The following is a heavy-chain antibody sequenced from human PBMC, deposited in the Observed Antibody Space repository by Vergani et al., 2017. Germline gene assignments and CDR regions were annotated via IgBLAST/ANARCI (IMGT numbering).Heavy chain of an antibody. D-gene: IGHD6-6*01. CDR2: ISSSSSYI. CDR3: AREGYRIAARPGYYYYYYMDV. V-gene: IGHV3-23*01. J-gene: IGHJ6*03. Sequence: EVQLLESGGGLVQPGGSLRLSCAASGFTFSSYAMSWVRQAPGKGLEWVSSISSSSSYIYYADSVKGRFTISRDNSKNTLYLQMNSLRAEDTAVYYCAREGYRIAARPGYYYYYYMDVWGKGTTVTVSS. CDR1: GFTFSSYA.